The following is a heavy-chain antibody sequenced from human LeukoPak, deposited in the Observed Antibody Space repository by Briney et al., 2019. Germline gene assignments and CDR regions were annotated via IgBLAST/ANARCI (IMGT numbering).Heavy chain of an antibody. CDR2: ISSSGSTI. V-gene: IGHV3-11*01. CDR1: GFTFSDYY. CDR3: AREGGYCSGGSCYSGDAFDI. Sequence: PGGSLRLSCAASGFTFSDYYMSWIRQAPGKGLEWVSYISSSGSTIYYADSVKGRFTISRDNAKNSLYLQMNSLRAEDTAVYYCAREGGYCSGGSCYSGDAFDIWGQGTMVTVSS. J-gene: IGHJ3*02. D-gene: IGHD2-15*01.